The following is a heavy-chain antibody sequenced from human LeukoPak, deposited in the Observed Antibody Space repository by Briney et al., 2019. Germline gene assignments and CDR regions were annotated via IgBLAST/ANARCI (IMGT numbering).Heavy chain of an antibody. CDR1: GFTFSSYG. V-gene: IGHV3-33*01. J-gene: IGHJ4*02. CDR3: VRERSSGGDPYYFDY. Sequence: PGGSLRLSCAASGFTFSSYGMHWVRQAPGKGLEWVAVIWYDGSDKYYADSVKGRFTLSRDNSKNTLDLQMNSLRADDTAVYYCVRERSSGGDPYYFDYWGQGTLVTVSS. CDR2: IWYDGSDK. D-gene: IGHD2-21*02.